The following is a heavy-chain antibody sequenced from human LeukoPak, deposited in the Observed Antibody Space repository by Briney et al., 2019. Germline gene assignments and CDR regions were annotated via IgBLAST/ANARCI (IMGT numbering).Heavy chain of an antibody. CDR3: VRVGMNIHAMDV. CDR2: ISSGSEYI. D-gene: IGHD2/OR15-2a*01. Sequence: PGGSLRLSCAASGFTFSSYSMNWVRQAPGKGLEWVSSISSGSEYIFYADSVKGRFTMSRDNAKNSLFLQMHSLRAEDTAVYYCVRVGMNIHAMDVWGQGTTVTVSS. V-gene: IGHV3-21*01. J-gene: IGHJ6*02. CDR1: GFTFSSYS.